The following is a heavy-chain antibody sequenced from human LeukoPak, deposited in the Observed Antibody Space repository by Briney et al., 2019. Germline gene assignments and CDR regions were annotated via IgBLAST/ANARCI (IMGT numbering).Heavy chain of an antibody. CDR2: INHSGST. CDR3: ERGPVWRRLLLSVSRRGGYFDY. CDR1: GGSLSGYY. D-gene: IGHD2-15*01. J-gene: IGHJ4*02. Sequence: PSETLSLTCGVYGGSLSGYYWSWIRQPPEKGLEWIGEINHSGSTNYNPSLKSRVTISADTSKNQFSLKLSSVTAADTAVYYCERGPVWRRLLLSVSRRGGYFDYWGQGILVTVSS. V-gene: IGHV4-34*01.